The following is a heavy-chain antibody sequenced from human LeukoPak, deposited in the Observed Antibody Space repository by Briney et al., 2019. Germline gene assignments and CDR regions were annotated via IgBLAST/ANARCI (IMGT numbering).Heavy chain of an antibody. V-gene: IGHV3-21*01. D-gene: IGHD2-2*01. J-gene: IGHJ6*03. CDR2: ISSSSSYI. CDR3: ARVVVPAATPYYYYYMDV. CDR1: GFTFSSYS. Sequence: GGSLRLSCAASGFTFSSYSMNWVRQAPGKGLEWVSSISSSSSYIYYADSVKGRFTISRDNAKNSLYLQMNSLRAEDTAVYYCARVVVPAATPYYYYYMDVWGKGTTVTVSS.